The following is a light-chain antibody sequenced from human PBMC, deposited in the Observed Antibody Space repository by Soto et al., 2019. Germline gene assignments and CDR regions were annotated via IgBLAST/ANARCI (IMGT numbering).Light chain of an antibody. J-gene: IGKJ4*01. CDR1: QSLLHSDGYNY. CDR2: SGS. CDR3: MQALQTPVT. V-gene: IGKV2-28*01. Sequence: DIVLTQSSLSLPVTPGEPASSSGRSSQSLLHSDGYNYLDWYMQKPGQSPQLLIYSGSHRASGVPDRFSGSGSGTDFTLKISRVEAEDVGVYYCMQALQTPVTFGGGTKVEIK.